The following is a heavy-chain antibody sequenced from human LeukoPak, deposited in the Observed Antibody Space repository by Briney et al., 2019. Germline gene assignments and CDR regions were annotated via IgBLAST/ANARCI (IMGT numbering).Heavy chain of an antibody. J-gene: IGHJ6*02. CDR1: GCTFTGYY. D-gene: IGHD2-2*01. Sequence: ASVKVSCKASGCTFTGYYMHWVRQAPGQGLEWMGWINPNSGGTNYAQKFQGRVSLTRDTSINTAYMDVTRLRFDDTAIYYCATAPRPPIKPAFINGQIFDYYYGMDVWGQGTTVIVAS. CDR2: INPNSGGT. CDR3: ATAPRPPIKPAFINGQIFDYYYGMDV. V-gene: IGHV1-2*02.